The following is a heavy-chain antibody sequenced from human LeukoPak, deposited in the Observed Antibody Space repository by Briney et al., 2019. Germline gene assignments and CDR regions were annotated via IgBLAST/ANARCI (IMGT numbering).Heavy chain of an antibody. CDR3: ARGLRANPLHA. Sequence: SETLSLTCAVYGGSFSGYYWSWIRQPPGKGLEWIGEINHSGSTNYNPSLKSRVTISVDTSKNQFSLKLSSVTAADTAVYYCARGLRANPLHAWGQGTLVTVSS. V-gene: IGHV4-34*01. CDR1: GGSFSGYY. D-gene: IGHD1-26*01. CDR2: INHSGST. J-gene: IGHJ5*02.